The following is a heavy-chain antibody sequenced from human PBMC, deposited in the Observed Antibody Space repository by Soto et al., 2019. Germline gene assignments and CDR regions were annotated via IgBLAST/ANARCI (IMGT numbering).Heavy chain of an antibody. J-gene: IGHJ6*03. CDR3: ARDLFPANSMDV. CDR1: GLTFSSYW. V-gene: IGHV3-7*01. Sequence: GGSLRLSCEASGLTFSSYWMTWVRQAPGKGLEWVADIKPDGSEKYYVDSVEGRFTISRDNAKDTIYLQMNSLRAEDTAVYYCARDLFPANSMDVWGTGTTVTVSS. CDR2: IKPDGSEK.